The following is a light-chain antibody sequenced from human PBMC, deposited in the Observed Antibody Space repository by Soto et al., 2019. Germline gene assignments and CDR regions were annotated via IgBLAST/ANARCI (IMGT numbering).Light chain of an antibody. CDR2: LEGSGSY. V-gene: IGLV4-60*02. Sequence: QPVLTQSSSASASLGSSVKLTCTLSSGHSSYIIAWHQQQPGKAPRYLMKLEGSGSYNKGSGVPDRFSGSSSGADRYLTISNLQFEDEADYYCETWDSNYVVFGGGTKLTVL. CDR3: ETWDSNYVV. J-gene: IGLJ2*01. CDR1: SGHSSYI.